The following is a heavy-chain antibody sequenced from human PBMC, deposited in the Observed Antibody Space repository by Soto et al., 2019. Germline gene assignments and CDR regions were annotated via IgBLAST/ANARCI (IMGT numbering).Heavy chain of an antibody. CDR1: GFSVGGHY. D-gene: IGHD2-21*01. J-gene: IGHJ4*02. Sequence: EERLVQSGGGLVQPGGSLRLSCAASGFSVGGHYMSWVRHAPGKGLELVSLIYSGGNPFYADSMKGRFALSRDNSNKMFYLQMASLSAEDTAVYYSARGPNSGCWGPGTLVIVSS. V-gene: IGHV3-53*01. CDR3: ARGPNSGC. CDR2: IYSGGNP.